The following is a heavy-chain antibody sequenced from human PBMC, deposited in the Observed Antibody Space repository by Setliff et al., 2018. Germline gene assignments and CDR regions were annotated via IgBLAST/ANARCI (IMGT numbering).Heavy chain of an antibody. V-gene: IGHV3-23*01. Sequence: PGGSLRLSCVASGFSISNYCMAWVRQTPGKGLEWLSTVTDTGGRTYYPDSVKGRFTISRDSSKNTLYLQMNRLRAEDTAVYHCAKGFPYNYESRGYYYSSDVFDIWGQGTMVTVSS. CDR1: GFSISNYC. CDR3: AKGFPYNYESRGYYYSSDVFDI. CDR2: VTDTGGRT. J-gene: IGHJ3*02. D-gene: IGHD3-22*01.